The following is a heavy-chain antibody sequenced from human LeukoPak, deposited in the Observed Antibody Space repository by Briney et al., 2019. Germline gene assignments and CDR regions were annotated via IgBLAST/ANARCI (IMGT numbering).Heavy chain of an antibody. V-gene: IGHV3-21*04. CDR1: GFTFSSYS. CDR3: ARIIGYCSGGSCYPFDY. D-gene: IGHD2-15*01. Sequence: GGSLRLSCAASGFTFSSYSMNWVRQAPGKGLEWVSSISSSSSYIYYADSVKGRFTISRDNAKNSLYLQMNSLRAEDTAVYYCARIIGYCSGGSCYPFDYWGQGTLVTVSS. CDR2: ISSSSSYI. J-gene: IGHJ4*02.